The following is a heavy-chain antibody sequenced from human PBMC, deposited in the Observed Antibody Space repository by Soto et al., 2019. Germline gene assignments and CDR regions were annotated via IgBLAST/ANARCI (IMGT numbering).Heavy chain of an antibody. CDR2: ISGTSSYI. CDR1: GFTFSSYN. Sequence: EVQLVESGGSLVRPGGSLRLSCAASGFTFSSYNMIWVRQAPGKGLEWVSSISGTSSYIYYADSVKGRFTMSRDNARNSLYLQMSSLRVEDTALYYCARDGGGSYFAAFEVWGQGTMVSVSS. CDR3: ARDGGGSYFAAFEV. V-gene: IGHV3-21*01. J-gene: IGHJ3*01. D-gene: IGHD1-26*01.